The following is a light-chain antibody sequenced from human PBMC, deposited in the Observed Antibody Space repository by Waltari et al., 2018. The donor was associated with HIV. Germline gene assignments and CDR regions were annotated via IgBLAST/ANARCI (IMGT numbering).Light chain of an antibody. CDR3: AAWDDSLNGPV. V-gene: IGLV1-44*01. CDR1: SSNIGSNT. Sequence: QSVLTQPPSASGTPGQRVTISCSGSSSNIGSNTVNWYQQPPGKAPKLLIYGNNQRPSGVPDRFSGSKSGTSASLAISGLQSEDEADYYCAAWDDSLNGPVFGGGTKLTVL. J-gene: IGLJ3*02. CDR2: GNN.